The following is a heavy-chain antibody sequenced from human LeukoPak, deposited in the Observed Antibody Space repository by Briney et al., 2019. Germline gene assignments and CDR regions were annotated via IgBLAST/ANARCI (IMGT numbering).Heavy chain of an antibody. CDR1: GYTFTSYD. J-gene: IGHJ6*02. V-gene: IGHV1-8*01. Sequence: GASVKVSCKASGYTFTSYDINWVRQATGQGLEWMGWMNPNSGNTGYARKFQGRVTMTRNTSISTAYMELSSLRSEDTAVYYCARVYYGSGSYYPAKLRQYYYYGMDVWGQGTTVTVSS. D-gene: IGHD3-10*01. CDR2: MNPNSGNT. CDR3: ARVYYGSGSYYPAKLRQYYYYGMDV.